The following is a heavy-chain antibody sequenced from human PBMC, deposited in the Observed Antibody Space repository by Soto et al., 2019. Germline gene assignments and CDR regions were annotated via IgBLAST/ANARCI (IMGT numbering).Heavy chain of an antibody. CDR2: ISASCGAT. V-gene: IGHV3-23*01. J-gene: IGHJ4*02. Sequence: PGGSLRLSCVASGFTFSSYDMSWVRQAPGKGLEWVSAISASCGATWYADSVKGRFTISRDNSKNTLSLQMNSLRAEDTAVYYCSKGSPARGEGFDYRGQGTLVTVSS. CDR1: GFTFSSYD. CDR3: SKGSPARGEGFDY. D-gene: IGHD6-6*01.